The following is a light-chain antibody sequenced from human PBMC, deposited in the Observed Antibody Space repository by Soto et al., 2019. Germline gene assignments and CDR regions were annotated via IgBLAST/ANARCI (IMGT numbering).Light chain of an antibody. CDR1: QSVSSN. CDR3: QQYGNWPPIT. CDR2: DAS. J-gene: IGKJ5*01. Sequence: EIVMTQSPATLSVSPGERATLSCRASQSVSSNLAWYQQKPGQAPRLLIYDASNRATGIPARFSGSGSGTDFTLTISRLEPEDFAVYYCQQYGNWPPITFGQGTRLEIK. V-gene: IGKV3D-15*01.